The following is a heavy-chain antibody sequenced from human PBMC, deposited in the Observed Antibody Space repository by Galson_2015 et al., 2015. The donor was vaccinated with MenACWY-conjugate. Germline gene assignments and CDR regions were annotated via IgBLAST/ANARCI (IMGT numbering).Heavy chain of an antibody. V-gene: IGHV3-21*01. CDR2: ISSSSSYI. CDR1: GFTFSSYS. D-gene: IGHD2-15*01. Sequence: SLRLSCAASGFTFSSYSMNWVRQAPGKGLEWVSSISSSSSYIYYADSVKGRFTISRDNAKNSLYLQMNSLRAEDTAVYYCARDPGYCSGGSCYSGFDYWGQGTLVTVSS. CDR3: ARDPGYCSGGSCYSGFDY. J-gene: IGHJ4*02.